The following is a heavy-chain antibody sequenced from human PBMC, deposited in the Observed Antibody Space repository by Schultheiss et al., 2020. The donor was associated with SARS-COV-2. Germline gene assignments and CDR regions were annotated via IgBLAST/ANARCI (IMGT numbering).Heavy chain of an antibody. J-gene: IGHJ6*02. CDR1: GFTFSSYD. Sequence: GGSLRLSCAASGFTFSSYDMHWVRQATGKGLEWVSAIGTAGDTYYPGSVKGRFTISRENAKNSLYLQMNSLRAGDTAVYYCAKGDFWSGYYSVYYGMDVWGQGTTVTVSS. CDR2: IGTAGDT. CDR3: AKGDFWSGYYSVYYGMDV. D-gene: IGHD3-3*01. V-gene: IGHV3-13*01.